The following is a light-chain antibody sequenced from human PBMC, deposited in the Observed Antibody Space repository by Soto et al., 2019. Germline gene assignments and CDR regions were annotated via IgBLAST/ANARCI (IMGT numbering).Light chain of an antibody. V-gene: IGLV1-40*01. CDR2: GNT. Sequence: QSVLTHPPSVSWAPGQMVTVSCTGSSSNIGSTYDVQWYQQLPGTAPKLLIHGNTDRPSGVPDRFSGSKSGTSASLAITGLQADDEADYYCQSYDDSLSVHYVFGTGTKVTVL. CDR3: QSYDDSLSVHYV. CDR1: SSNIGSTYD. J-gene: IGLJ1*01.